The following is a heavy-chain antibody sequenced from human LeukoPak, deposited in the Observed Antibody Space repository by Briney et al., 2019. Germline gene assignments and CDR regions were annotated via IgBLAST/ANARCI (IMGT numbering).Heavy chain of an antibody. CDR1: GFTFSSYE. D-gene: IGHD3-9*01. V-gene: IGHV3-48*03. CDR3: AKDPAPVLRYFDWNLGGVD. J-gene: IGHJ4*02. Sequence: PGGSLRLSCAASGFTFSSYEMNWVRQAPGKGLEWVSYISSSGSTIYYADSVKGRFTISRDNAKNSLYLQMNSLRAEDTAVYYCAKDPAPVLRYFDWNLGGVDWGQGTLVTVSS. CDR2: ISSSGSTI.